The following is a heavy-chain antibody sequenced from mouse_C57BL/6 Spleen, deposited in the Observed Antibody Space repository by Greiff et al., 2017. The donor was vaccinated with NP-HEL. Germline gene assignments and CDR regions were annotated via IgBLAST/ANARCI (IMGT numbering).Heavy chain of an antibody. J-gene: IGHJ1*03. Sequence: EVKLEESGPGLVKPSQSLSLTCSVTGYSITSGYYWNWIRQFPGNKLEWMGYISYDGSNNYNPSLKNRISITRDTSKNQFFLKLNSVTTEDTATYYCARRYSDWYFDVWGTGTTVTVSS. CDR3: ARRYSDWYFDV. D-gene: IGHD1-3*01. V-gene: IGHV3-6*01. CDR2: ISYDGSN. CDR1: GYSITSGYY.